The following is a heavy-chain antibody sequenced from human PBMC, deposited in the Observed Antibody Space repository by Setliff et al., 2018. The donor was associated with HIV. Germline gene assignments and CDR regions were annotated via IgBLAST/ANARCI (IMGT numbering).Heavy chain of an antibody. CDR2: INWNGDST. CDR3: AKDYSSGWNNWFDP. V-gene: IGHV3-23*01. J-gene: IGHJ5*02. D-gene: IGHD6-19*01. CDR1: GFTFSAYS. Sequence: AGGSLRLSCAASGFTFSAYSMNWVRQVPGKGLEWICGINWNGDSTNYADSVKGRSTISRDNSKNTLYLQMNSLRAEDTAVYYCAKDYSSGWNNWFDPWGQGTLVTVSS.